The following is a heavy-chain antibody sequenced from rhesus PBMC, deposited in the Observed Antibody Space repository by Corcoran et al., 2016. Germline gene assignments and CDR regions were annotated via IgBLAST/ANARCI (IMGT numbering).Heavy chain of an antibody. J-gene: IGHJ5-1*01. V-gene: IGHV4-81*01. Sequence: QLQESGPGLLKPSETLYLTCTVSGGSISGYFWSWIRQFPGTGLEWIGNIYFNSAGTNYSPSLNVPVTISRDTSTSQFSLALTSLTAADTAIYYCARDSDDADWNNRFDVWGPGHLVTVSS. CDR1: GGSISGYF. D-gene: IGHD1-26*01. CDR3: ARDSDDADWNNRFDV. CDR2: IYFNSAGT.